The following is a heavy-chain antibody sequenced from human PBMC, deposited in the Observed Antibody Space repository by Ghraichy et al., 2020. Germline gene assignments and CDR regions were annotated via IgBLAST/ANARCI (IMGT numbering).Heavy chain of an antibody. D-gene: IGHD3-22*01. Sequence: GGSLRLSCGASGFTFSSYAMNWVRQAPGKGLEWVSTINDDSSGTYYADSVKGRFAISRDNSKKTLSLQMNSLRAEDTAVYYCAKRGDNVGYYPNDSLDVWGQGTLVTVSS. CDR1: GFTFSSYA. CDR2: INDDSSGT. J-gene: IGHJ3*01. V-gene: IGHV3-23*01. CDR3: AKRGDNVGYYPNDSLDV.